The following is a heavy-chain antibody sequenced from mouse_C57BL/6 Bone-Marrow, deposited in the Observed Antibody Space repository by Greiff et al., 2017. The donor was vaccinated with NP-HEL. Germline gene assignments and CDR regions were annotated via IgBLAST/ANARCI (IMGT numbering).Heavy chain of an antibody. CDR3: ARKTTVAPFDY. CDR2: IYPGSGST. CDR1: GYTFTSYW. Sequence: QVQLKQSGAELVKPGASVKMSCKASGYTFTSYWITWVKQRPGQGLEWIGDIYPGSGSTNYNEKFKSKATLTVDTSSSTAYMQLSSLTSEDSAVYYCARKTTVAPFDYWGQGTTLTVSS. J-gene: IGHJ2*01. V-gene: IGHV1-55*01. D-gene: IGHD1-1*01.